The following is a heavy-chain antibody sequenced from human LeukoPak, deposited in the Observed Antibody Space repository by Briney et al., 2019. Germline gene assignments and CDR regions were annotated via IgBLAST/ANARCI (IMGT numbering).Heavy chain of an antibody. Sequence: TGGSLRLSCAASGFTFSSHWMSWVRQAPGKGLEWVANIKKDGSEKYYVDAVKGRFTISRDNAKTSLYLQMNSLRAEDTAVYYCARDLHIAVAGTGPDYWGQGTLVTVSS. CDR2: IKKDGSEK. CDR3: ARDLHIAVAGTGPDY. CDR1: GFTFSSHW. V-gene: IGHV3-7*01. J-gene: IGHJ4*02. D-gene: IGHD6-19*01.